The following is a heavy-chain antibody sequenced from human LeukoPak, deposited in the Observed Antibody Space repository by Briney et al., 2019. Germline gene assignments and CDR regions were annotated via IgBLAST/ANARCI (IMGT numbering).Heavy chain of an antibody. D-gene: IGHD4-23*01. CDR2: IYSGGST. CDR3: AKDGGSSGNSFFDY. CDR1: GFTVSSNY. J-gene: IGHJ4*02. Sequence: GGSLRLSCAASGFTVSSNYMSWVRQAPGKGLEWVSVIYSGGSTYYADSVKGRFTISRDNSKNTLYLQMNSLRAEDTAVYYCAKDGGSSGNSFFDYWGQGTLVTVSS. V-gene: IGHV3-66*01.